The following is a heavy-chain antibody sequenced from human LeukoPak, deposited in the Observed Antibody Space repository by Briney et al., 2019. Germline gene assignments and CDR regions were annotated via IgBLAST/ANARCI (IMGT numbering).Heavy chain of an antibody. CDR1: GGSISSYY. Sequence: SETLSLTCTVSGGSISSYYWSWIRQPPGKGLEWIGYIYYSGSTNYNPSLKSRVTISVDTSKNQFSLKLSAVTAADTAVYYCAKVPGGWYGWSRQYYYYGMDVWGQGTTVTVSS. CDR2: IYYSGST. CDR3: AKVPGGWYGWSRQYYYYGMDV. V-gene: IGHV4-59*01. D-gene: IGHD6-19*01. J-gene: IGHJ6*02.